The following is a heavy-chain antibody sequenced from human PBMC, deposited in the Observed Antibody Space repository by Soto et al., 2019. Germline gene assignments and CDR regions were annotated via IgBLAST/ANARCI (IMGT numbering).Heavy chain of an antibody. D-gene: IGHD1-26*01. J-gene: IGHJ4*03. CDR2: IYYSGST. Sequence: TSETLSLTCTVSGGSISSYYWSWIRQPPGKGLEWIGYIYYSGSTNYNPSLKSRVTISVDTSKNQFSLKLSSVTAADTAVYYCPGDNGRGFDSGARGPLFPVPS. CDR1: GGSISSYY. V-gene: IGHV4-59*01. CDR3: PGDNGRGFDS.